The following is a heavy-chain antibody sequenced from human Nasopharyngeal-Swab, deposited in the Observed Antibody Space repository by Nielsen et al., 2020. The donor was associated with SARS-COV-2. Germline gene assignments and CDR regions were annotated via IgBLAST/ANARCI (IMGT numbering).Heavy chain of an antibody. J-gene: IGHJ2*01. CDR1: GFTFSNYG. V-gene: IGHV3-33*01. Sequence: GESLKISCAAPGFTFSNYGMHWVRQAPGKGLEWVALIWYDGSNKYYADSVKGRFTISRDNSKNTLYLQMNSLRAEDTAVYDCARGGWLQIITYFDLWGRGTLVTVSS. CDR3: ARGGWLQIITYFDL. D-gene: IGHD5-24*01. CDR2: IWYDGSNK.